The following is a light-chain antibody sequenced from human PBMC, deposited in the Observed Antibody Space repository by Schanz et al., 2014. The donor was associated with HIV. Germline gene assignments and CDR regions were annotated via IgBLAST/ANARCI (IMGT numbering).Light chain of an antibody. CDR1: QSVSNN. CDR2: GAF. CDR3: QQYSDWPPST. Sequence: EIVFTQSPGSLSLSPGERATLSCRASQSVSNNLAWYQHKPGQAPRLLIYGAFTRATGIPVRFSGRGSGTEFTLTISGLQSEDFALYYCQQYSDWPPSTFGQGTKVEIK. V-gene: IGKV3-15*01. J-gene: IGKJ2*01.